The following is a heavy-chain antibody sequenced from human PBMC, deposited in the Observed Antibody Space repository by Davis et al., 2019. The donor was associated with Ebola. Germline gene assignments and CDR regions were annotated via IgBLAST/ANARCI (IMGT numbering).Heavy chain of an antibody. D-gene: IGHD4-17*01. CDR1: GFTFSSYS. CDR2: ISSSSSDI. Sequence: GGSLRLSCAASGFTFSSYSMNWVRQAPENGLEWVSSISSSSSDIYSADSVKGRFTISRDNAKNSLYLQMNSLRAEDTAVYYCARGGLSVTTQFDDWGQGTLVTVSS. CDR3: ARGGLSVTTQFDD. V-gene: IGHV3-21*01. J-gene: IGHJ4*02.